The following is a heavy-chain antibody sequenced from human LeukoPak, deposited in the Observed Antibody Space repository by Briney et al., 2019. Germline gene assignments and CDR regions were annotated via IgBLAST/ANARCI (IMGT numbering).Heavy chain of an antibody. CDR1: GFTFSSYS. CDR3: ARDVRATTVTTFYYYYYMDV. J-gene: IGHJ6*03. V-gene: IGHV3-48*01. CDR2: ISSSSSTL. D-gene: IGHD4-17*01. Sequence: GGSLRLSCAASGFTFSSYSMNWVRQAPGKGLECVSYISSSSSTLYYADSVKGRFTISRDNAKNSLYLPMNSLRAEDTAVYYCARDVRATTVTTFYYYYYMDVWGKGTTVTVSS.